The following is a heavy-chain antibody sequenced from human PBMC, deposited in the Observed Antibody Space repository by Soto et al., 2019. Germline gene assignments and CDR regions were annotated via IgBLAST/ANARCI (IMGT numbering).Heavy chain of an antibody. D-gene: IGHD6-13*01. CDR2: FFSGST. CDR3: STTRGLAVGGSFNY. CDR1: GGSITSRSSY. J-gene: IGHJ4*02. Sequence: QLQLQESGPGLVRPSETLSLTCSVSGGSITSRSSYWAWIRQPPGKGLEWIGTFFSGSTFSNPSLRSRVTISTDPSRNQVSLKLTSVAATDTAMYYCSTTRGLAVGGSFNYWGQGALVTVSS. V-gene: IGHV4-39*01.